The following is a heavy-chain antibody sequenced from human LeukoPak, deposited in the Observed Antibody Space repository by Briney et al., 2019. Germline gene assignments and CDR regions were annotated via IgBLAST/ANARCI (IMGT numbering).Heavy chain of an antibody. CDR2: IDSSGSTI. J-gene: IGHJ3*02. CDR3: ARYSNHASQLIHDAFDI. V-gene: IGHV3-11*04. Sequence: GGSLRLSCAASGFTFSDYYMSWIRQAPGKGLEWVSYIDSSGSTIYYADSVKGRFTISRDNAKNSLYLQMNSLRAEDTAVYYCARYSNHASQLIHDAFDIWGQGTMVTVSS. D-gene: IGHD4-11*01. CDR1: GFTFSDYY.